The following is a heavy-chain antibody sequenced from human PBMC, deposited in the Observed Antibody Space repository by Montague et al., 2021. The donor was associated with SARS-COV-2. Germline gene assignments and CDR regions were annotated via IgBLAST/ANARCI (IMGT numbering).Heavy chain of an antibody. CDR3: ARDIECSF. D-gene: IGHD2-15*01. CDR2: ISYNGGST. V-gene: IGHV3-23*01. J-gene: IGHJ4*02. CDR1: GFTFRDSA. Sequence: SLRLSCAASGFTFRDSAMNWVRQAPGKGLEWVSLISYNGGSTYYADSVKGRFTISRDNSNNTLYLQMNSLRAEDTAKYYCARDIECSFWGQGTLVTVSS.